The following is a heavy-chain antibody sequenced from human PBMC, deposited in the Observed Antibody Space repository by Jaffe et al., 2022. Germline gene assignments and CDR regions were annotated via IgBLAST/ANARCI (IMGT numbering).Heavy chain of an antibody. Sequence: QVQLVESGGGVVQPGRSLRLSCAASGFTFSSYGMHWVRQAPGKGLEWVAVISYDGSNKYYADSVKGRFTISRDNSKNTLYLQMNSLRAEDTAVYYCAKDPRGVVRGDAFDIWGQGTMVTVSS. V-gene: IGHV3-30*18. J-gene: IGHJ3*02. CDR3: AKDPRGVVRGDAFDI. CDR2: ISYDGSNK. D-gene: IGHD3-10*01. CDR1: GFTFSSYG.